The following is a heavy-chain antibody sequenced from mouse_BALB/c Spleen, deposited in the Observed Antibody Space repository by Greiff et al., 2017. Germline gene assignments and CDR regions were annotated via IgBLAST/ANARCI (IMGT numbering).Heavy chain of an antibody. CDR2: ISSGSSTI. J-gene: IGHJ4*01. V-gene: IGHV5-17*02. CDR3: ARNGNPYAMDY. CDR1: GFTFSSFG. Sequence: DVQLVESGGGLVQPGGSRKLSCAASGFTFSSFGMHWVRQAPEKGLEWVAYISSGSSTIYYADTVKGRFTISRDNPKNTLFLQMTSLRSEDTAMYYCARNGNPYAMDYWGQGTSVTVSS. D-gene: IGHD2-1*01.